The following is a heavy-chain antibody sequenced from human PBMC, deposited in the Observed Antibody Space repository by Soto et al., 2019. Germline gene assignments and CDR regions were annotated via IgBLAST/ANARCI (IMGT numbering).Heavy chain of an antibody. D-gene: IGHD6-13*01. CDR3: ESGAAQVAAYYFDY. CDR1: GGSISSSNC. Sequence: PSETLSLTCAVSGGSISSSNCWSWVRQPPEKALEWIGEIYHSCSTNYNPSLKSRVTISVDKAKNPFYLKLSSVTAADTAVYYCESGAAQVAAYYFDYWGQGTLVTVSS. V-gene: IGHV4-4*02. CDR2: IYHSCST. J-gene: IGHJ4*02.